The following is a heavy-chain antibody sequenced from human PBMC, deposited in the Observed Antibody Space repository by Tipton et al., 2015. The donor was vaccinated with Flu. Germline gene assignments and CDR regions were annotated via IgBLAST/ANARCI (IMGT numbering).Heavy chain of an antibody. CDR3: ARDHPPSITVLGEITDYFGMDV. Sequence: SLRLSCAASGFTFSDYYMSWIRQAPGKGLEWLSHISRSGSTINYADSVRGRFTISRDNAKKSLYLQMNSLRAEDTAVYYCARDHPPSITVLGEITDYFGMDVWGQGTTVTVSS. CDR2: ISRSGSTI. CDR1: GFTFSDYY. V-gene: IGHV3-11*01. J-gene: IGHJ6*02. D-gene: IGHD3-3*01.